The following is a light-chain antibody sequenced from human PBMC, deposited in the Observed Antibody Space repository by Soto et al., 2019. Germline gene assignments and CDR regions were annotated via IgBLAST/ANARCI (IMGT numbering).Light chain of an antibody. V-gene: IGLV1-40*01. CDR3: HLYDSGLSGVV. CDR1: SSNIGAGYG. CDR2: GNT. J-gene: IGLJ2*01. Sequence: QSVLTQPPSVSGAPGQRVTISCTGSSSNIGAGYGVNWYQQLPGTAPKLLIYGNTNRPSGVPDRFSGSKSGTSASLAITGLQAEDEADYYCHLYDSGLSGVVFGGGTKLTVL.